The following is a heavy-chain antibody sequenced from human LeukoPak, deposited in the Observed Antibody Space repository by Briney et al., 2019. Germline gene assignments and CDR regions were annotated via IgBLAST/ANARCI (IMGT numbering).Heavy chain of an antibody. CDR1: GFTFSDYF. Sequence: PGGSLRLSCTASGFTFSDYFMSWIRQAPGKGLEWISQISRSGTTIYYADSVKGRFTISRDNAKNSLYLQMNSLRAEDTAVYYCATGDILTGYYWIWGQGTLVTVSS. J-gene: IGHJ4*02. D-gene: IGHD3-9*01. V-gene: IGHV3-11*01. CDR2: ISRSGTTI. CDR3: ATGDILTGYYWI.